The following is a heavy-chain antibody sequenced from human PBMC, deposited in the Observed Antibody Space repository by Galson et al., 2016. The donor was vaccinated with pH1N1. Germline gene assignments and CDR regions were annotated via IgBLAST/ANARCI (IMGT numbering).Heavy chain of an antibody. J-gene: IGHJ4*02. D-gene: IGHD4-17*01. CDR2: IWYDGSNK. Sequence: SLRLSCAASGFAFSNSGMHWVRQAPRKGLEWVALIWYDGSNKYYADSVKGRFTISRDNSKNTLYLQMNSLKDEDTAVDYCARGDYGDYVGEFDYWGQGTLVTVSS. CDR3: ARGDYGDYVGEFDY. CDR1: GFAFSNSG. V-gene: IGHV3-33*01.